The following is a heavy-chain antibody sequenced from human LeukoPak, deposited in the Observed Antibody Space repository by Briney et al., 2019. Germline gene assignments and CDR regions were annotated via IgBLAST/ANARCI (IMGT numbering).Heavy chain of an antibody. D-gene: IGHD3-16*01. CDR1: GYTFTSYD. Sequence: ASVKVSCKASGYTFTSYDINWVRQAPGQGLEWMASMNPNNGNTDYARKFQGRVTMTRNTSLGTAYLELSALRSDDTAVYYCARLHWESGGIYFYYYMDVWGKGTTVTVSS. CDR3: ARLHWESGGIYFYYYMDV. J-gene: IGHJ6*03. CDR2: MNPNNGNT. V-gene: IGHV1-8*01.